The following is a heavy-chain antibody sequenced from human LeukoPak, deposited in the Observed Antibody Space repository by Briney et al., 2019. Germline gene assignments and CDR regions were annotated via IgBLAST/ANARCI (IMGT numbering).Heavy chain of an antibody. CDR3: ARDPTAIAAADDYYFDY. J-gene: IGHJ4*02. D-gene: IGHD6-13*01. Sequence: GGSLRLSCAASGFTFSSYSMNWVRQAPGKGLEWVSSISSSSSYIYYADSVKGRFTISRDNAKNSPYLQMNSLRAEDTAVYYCARDPTAIAAADDYYFDYWGQGTLVTVSS. CDR1: GFTFSSYS. CDR2: ISSSSSYI. V-gene: IGHV3-21*01.